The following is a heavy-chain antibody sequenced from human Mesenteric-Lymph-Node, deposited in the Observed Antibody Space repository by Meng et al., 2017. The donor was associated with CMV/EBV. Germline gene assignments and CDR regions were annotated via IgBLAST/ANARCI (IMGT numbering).Heavy chain of an antibody. CDR1: GFTFSSYA. CDR3: ARYSATGPGY. J-gene: IGHJ4*02. V-gene: IGHV3-72*01. CDR2: TRNKANSYTT. D-gene: IGHD6-13*01. Sequence: GESLKISCAASGFTFSSYAMHWVRQAPGKGLEWVGRTRNKANSYTTEYAASVKGRFTISRDDSKNSLYLQMNSLKTEDTAVYYCARYSATGPGYWGQGTLVTVSS.